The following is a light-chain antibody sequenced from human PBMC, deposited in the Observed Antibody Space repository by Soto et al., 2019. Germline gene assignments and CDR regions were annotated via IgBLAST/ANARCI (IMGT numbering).Light chain of an antibody. CDR3: QQYYSVPYT. CDR1: QDVFSGSRIQNY. Sequence: DIAMTQSPDSLAVSLGERATMNCHSSQDVFSGSRIQNYLAWYQQKVGQPPKLLFYWASARESGVPDRFNASASGTGFALTISSLQAEDVAVYYCQQYYSVPYTFGQGTRVEIK. V-gene: IGKV4-1*01. CDR2: WAS. J-gene: IGKJ2*01.